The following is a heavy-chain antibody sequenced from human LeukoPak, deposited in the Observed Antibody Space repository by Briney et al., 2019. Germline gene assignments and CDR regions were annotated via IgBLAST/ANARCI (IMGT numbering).Heavy chain of an antibody. V-gene: IGHV3-23*01. J-gene: IGHJ4*02. Sequence: PGGSLRLSCAASGFTFSSYAMSWVRQAPGEGLEWVSAISGSGGSTYYADSVKGRFTISRDNAKNSLYLQMNSLRAEDTAVYYCARGAYDILTENDYWGQGTLVTVSS. D-gene: IGHD3-9*01. CDR2: ISGSGGST. CDR1: GFTFSSYA. CDR3: ARGAYDILTENDY.